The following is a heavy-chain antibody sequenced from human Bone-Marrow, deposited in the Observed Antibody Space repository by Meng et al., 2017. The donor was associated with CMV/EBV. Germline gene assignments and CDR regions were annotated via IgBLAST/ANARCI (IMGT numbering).Heavy chain of an antibody. V-gene: IGHV6-1*01. CDR2: TYYRSKWYN. Sequence: SETLSLTCAISGDSVSSNSAAWNWIRQSPSRGLEWLGRTYYRSKWYNDYAASVQTRITINADTSKNQFSLQLRSVTPEDTAVYYCASYSGSYFRIWGQGTMVTVSS. D-gene: IGHD1-26*01. CDR3: ASYSGSYFRI. CDR1: GDSVSSNSAA. J-gene: IGHJ3*02.